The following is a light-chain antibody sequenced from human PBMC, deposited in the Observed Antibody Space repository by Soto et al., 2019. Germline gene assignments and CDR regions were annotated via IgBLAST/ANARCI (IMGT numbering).Light chain of an antibody. CDR3: QKYNSYS. Sequence: DIQMTQSPSSLSASVWDGVTITCRASQSISSYVSWYQQKPGKAPKVLIYDASSLESGVPSRFSGSGSGTEFILTIRHLEPDDFATYYCQKYNSYSFGQGTKVDIK. CDR1: QSISSY. CDR2: DAS. V-gene: IGKV1-5*01. J-gene: IGKJ1*01.